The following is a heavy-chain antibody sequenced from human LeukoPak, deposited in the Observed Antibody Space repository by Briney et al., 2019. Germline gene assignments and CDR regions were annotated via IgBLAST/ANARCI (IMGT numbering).Heavy chain of an antibody. Sequence: PSETLSLTCAVYGGSFSGYYWSWIRQPPGKGLEWIGEINHSGSTYYNPSLKSRVTISVDTSKNQFSLKLSSVTAADTAVYYCARDYRVVTNYYGMDVWGQGTTVTVSS. CDR1: GGSFSGYY. CDR3: ARDYRVVTNYYGMDV. J-gene: IGHJ6*02. D-gene: IGHD2-21*02. CDR2: INHSGST. V-gene: IGHV4-34*09.